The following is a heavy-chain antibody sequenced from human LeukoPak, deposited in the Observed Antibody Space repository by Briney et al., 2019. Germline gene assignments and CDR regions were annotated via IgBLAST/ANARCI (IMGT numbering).Heavy chain of an antibody. CDR3: ARDADYDSSGYYSEAFDI. CDR2: ISAYNGNT. J-gene: IGHJ3*02. CDR1: GYTFTSYG. V-gene: IGHV1-18*01. D-gene: IGHD3-22*01. Sequence: ASVKVSCKASGYTFTSYGISWVRQAPGQGLQWMGWISAYNGNTNFAQKYQGRVTMTTDTSTSTAYMELRSLTSDDTAVYYCARDADYDSSGYYSEAFDIWGQGTMVTVSS.